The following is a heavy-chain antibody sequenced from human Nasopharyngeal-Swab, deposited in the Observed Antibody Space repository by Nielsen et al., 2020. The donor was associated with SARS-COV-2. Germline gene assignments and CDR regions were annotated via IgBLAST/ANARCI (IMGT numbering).Heavy chain of an antibody. CDR2: IKAGDGSP. V-gene: IGHV1-3*01. J-gene: IGHJ4*02. CDR1: GYTFTSYA. Sequence: ASVKVSCKASGYTFTSYALHWVRQAPGQSLEWLGWIKAGDGSPRYSQNFQGRITITRDTSATTAYMELSSLRSEGTAVYYCARVSSDQWLEYYFDYWGQGTLVTVSS. CDR3: ARVSSDQWLEYYFDY. D-gene: IGHD6-19*01.